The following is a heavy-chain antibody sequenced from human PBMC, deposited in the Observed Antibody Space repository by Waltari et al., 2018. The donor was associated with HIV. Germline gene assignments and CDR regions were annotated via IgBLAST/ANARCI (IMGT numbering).Heavy chain of an antibody. CDR1: GDTLSTHSAP. D-gene: IGHD7-27*01. CDR3: AREPGWGSRAYYYGMDV. Sequence: VQLRLSGPGPLRPSQTPPLTCPISGDTLSTHSAPWNWLRQSPTRALACLRRTYYRTKRYNDYAVSVKSRITINPHTSKTQFSLQLNSVTPEDTAVYYCAREPGWGSRAYYYGMDVWGQGTTVTVSS. J-gene: IGHJ6*02. CDR2: TYYRTKRYN. V-gene: IGHV6-1*01.